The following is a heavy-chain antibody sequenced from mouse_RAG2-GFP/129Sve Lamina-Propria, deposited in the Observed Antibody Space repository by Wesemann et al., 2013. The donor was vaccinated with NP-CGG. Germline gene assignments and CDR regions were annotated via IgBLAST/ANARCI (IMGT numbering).Heavy chain of an antibody. J-gene: IGHJ4*01. CDR2: GNGAT. Sequence: GNGATSYNQKFKGKATLTVDKSSSTAYMQLSSLTSEDSAVYFCARTNYAMDYWGQGTSVTVSS. V-gene: IGHV1-12*01. CDR3: ARTNYAMDY.